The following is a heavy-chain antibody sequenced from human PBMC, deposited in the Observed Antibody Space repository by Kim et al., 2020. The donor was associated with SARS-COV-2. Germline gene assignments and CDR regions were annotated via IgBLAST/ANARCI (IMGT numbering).Heavy chain of an antibody. CDR3: AKFYCSGDCNHLDY. Sequence: GGSLRLSCAASGFAFSSYAMSWVRQAPEKGLEWVSAISGSGGSTYYADSVKGRFTISRDNSKNTLYLQMNSLRAEDTAVYYCAKFYCSGDCNHLDYWGQGTLVNVAS. V-gene: IGHV3-23*01. D-gene: IGHD2-21*02. J-gene: IGHJ4*02. CDR2: ISGSGGST. CDR1: GFAFSSYA.